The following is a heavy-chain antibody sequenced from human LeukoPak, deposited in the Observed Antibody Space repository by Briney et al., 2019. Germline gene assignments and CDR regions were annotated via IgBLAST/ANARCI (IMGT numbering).Heavy chain of an antibody. CDR2: VSGSGGRT. J-gene: IGHJ4*02. V-gene: IGHV3-23*01. Sequence: GGSLRLSCAASGFTFSSYGMTWVRQAPGKGLEWVSVVSGSGGRTYYADSVKGRFTISRDNSKNTPFLQMNSLRAEDTAVYYCAKVREDIVVVVAATDPLDYWGQGTLVTVSS. CDR3: AKVREDIVVVVAATDPLDY. CDR1: GFTFSSYG. D-gene: IGHD2-15*01.